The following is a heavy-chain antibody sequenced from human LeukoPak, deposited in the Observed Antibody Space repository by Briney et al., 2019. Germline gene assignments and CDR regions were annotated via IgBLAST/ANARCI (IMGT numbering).Heavy chain of an antibody. Sequence: GGSLRLSCAASGFTFSSYGMHWVRQAPGKGLEWVAVISYDGSNKYYADSVKGRFTISRDNSKNTLYLQMNSLRAEDTAVYYCARVSRANWFDPWGQGTLVTVSS. V-gene: IGHV3-30*03. CDR2: ISYDGSNK. CDR1: GFTFSSYG. J-gene: IGHJ5*02. CDR3: ARVSRANWFDP.